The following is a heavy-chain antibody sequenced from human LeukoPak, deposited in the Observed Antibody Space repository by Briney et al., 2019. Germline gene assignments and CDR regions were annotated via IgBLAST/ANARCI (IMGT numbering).Heavy chain of an antibody. CDR1: GYTFTSYD. CDR2: MSPNSGNT. Sequence: ASVKVSCKASGYTFTSYDINWVRQATGQGLEWMGWMSPNSGNTGYAQKFQGRVTMTRNTSISTAYMELSSLGSEDTAVYYCARGPLWGAVTGTDYWGQGTLVTVSS. D-gene: IGHD6-19*01. CDR3: ARGPLWGAVTGTDY. V-gene: IGHV1-8*01. J-gene: IGHJ4*02.